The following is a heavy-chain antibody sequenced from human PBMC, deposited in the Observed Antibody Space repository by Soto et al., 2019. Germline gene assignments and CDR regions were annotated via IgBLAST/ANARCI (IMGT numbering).Heavy chain of an antibody. CDR2: ISSSSSYI. J-gene: IGHJ4*02. CDR1: GFTFSSYS. Sequence: GGSLRLSCAASGFTFSSYSMNWVRQAPGKGLEWVSSISSSSSYIYYADSVKGRFTISRDNAKNSLYLQMNSLRAEDTAVYYCERGGRSLQLPIFDSWGQGTLATVSS. D-gene: IGHD5-12*01. CDR3: ERGGRSLQLPIFDS. V-gene: IGHV3-21*01.